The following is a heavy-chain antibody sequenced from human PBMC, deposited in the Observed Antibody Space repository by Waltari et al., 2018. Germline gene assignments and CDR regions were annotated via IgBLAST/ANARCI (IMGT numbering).Heavy chain of an antibody. CDR3: ARGSSSSSPFYFDY. CDR1: GGSISSGGYY. D-gene: IGHD6-6*01. V-gene: IGHV4-31*01. Sequence: QVQLQESGPGLVKPSQTLSLTCTVSGGSISSGGYYWSWIRQHPGKGLEWIGYIYYSGSTYYNPSLKSLVTISVDTSKNQFSLKLSSVTAADTAVYCCARGSSSSSPFYFDYWGQGTLVTVSS. CDR2: IYYSGST. J-gene: IGHJ4*02.